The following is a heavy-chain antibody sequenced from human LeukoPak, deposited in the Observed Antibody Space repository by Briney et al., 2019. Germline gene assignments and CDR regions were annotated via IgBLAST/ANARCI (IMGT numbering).Heavy chain of an antibody. J-gene: IGHJ4*02. CDR2: IIPIFGTA. Sequence: SVKVSCKASGYTFTSYGISWVRQAPGQGLEWMGGIIPIFGTANYAQKFQGRGTITADESTSTAYMELSSLRSEDTAVYYCAREVGRYFDYWGQGTLVTVSS. V-gene: IGHV1-69*13. D-gene: IGHD3-10*01. CDR3: AREVGRYFDY. CDR1: GYTFTSYG.